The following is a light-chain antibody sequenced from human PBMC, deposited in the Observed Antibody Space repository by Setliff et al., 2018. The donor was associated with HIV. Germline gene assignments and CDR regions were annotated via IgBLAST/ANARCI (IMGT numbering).Light chain of an antibody. Sequence: DIVMTQSPDSLAVSLGERATINCRSSQSVLYTPNHKNYLGWYRQKPGQPPKPLILWASTWESGVPDRFRGSGSGTDFTLTISSLQAEDAAVYYCQQYYTTPWTFGQGTKVDIK. V-gene: IGKV4-1*01. CDR1: QSVLYTPNHKNY. J-gene: IGKJ1*01. CDR3: QQYYTTPWT. CDR2: WAS.